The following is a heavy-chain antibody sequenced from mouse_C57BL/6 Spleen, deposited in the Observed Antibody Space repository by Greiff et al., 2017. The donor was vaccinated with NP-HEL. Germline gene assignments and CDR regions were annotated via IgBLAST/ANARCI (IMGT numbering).Heavy chain of an antibody. D-gene: IGHD1-1*01. J-gene: IGHJ3*01. CDR1: GYTFTDYE. Sequence: QVQLQQSGAELVRPGASVTLSCKASGYTFTDYEMHWVKQTPVHGLEWIGAIDPETGGTAYNEKFKGKAILTADKSSSTAYMELRSLTSEDSAVYYCTGDGVYYYGSSLFAYWGQGTLVTVSA. CDR3: TGDGVYYYGSSLFAY. CDR2: IDPETGGT. V-gene: IGHV1-15*01.